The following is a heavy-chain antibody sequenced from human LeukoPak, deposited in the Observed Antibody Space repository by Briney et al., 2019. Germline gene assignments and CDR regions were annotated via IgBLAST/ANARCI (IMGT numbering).Heavy chain of an antibody. D-gene: IGHD6-19*01. J-gene: IGHJ4*02. V-gene: IGHV3-15*01. Sequence: GGSLRLSCAASGFTISNVWMTWVSQAPGKGLEWVGRIKSKTDGGTTDYAAPVKGRFTISRDDSKNTLYLQMNSLKTEDTALYCCTTGGSGWYVGYWGQGTLVTVSS. CDR1: GFTISNVW. CDR3: TTGGSGWYVGY. CDR2: IKSKTDGGTT.